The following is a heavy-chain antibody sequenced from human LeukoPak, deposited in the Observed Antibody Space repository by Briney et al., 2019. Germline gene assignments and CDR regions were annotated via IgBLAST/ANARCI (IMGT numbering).Heavy chain of an antibody. CDR2: IYHTGST. CDR3: ARGHYGSGTGTYSH. D-gene: IGHD3-10*01. V-gene: IGHV4-59*01. CDR1: GGSISPSY. J-gene: IGHJ4*02. Sequence: SETLSLTCTVSGGSISPSYWSCIRQPPGKGLEWIGYIYHTGSTSYNPSLKSRVTISVDTSKNQFSLTLSSVTAADTAVYYCARGHYGSGTGTYSHWGQGTLVTVSS.